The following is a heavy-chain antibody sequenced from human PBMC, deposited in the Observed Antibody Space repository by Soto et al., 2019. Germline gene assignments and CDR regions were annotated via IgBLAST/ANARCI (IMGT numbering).Heavy chain of an antibody. CDR1: GGSIGSGGYS. CDR2: IYHSGST. J-gene: IGHJ4*02. CDR3: ARAVAGRAGEVDY. D-gene: IGHD6-19*01. Sequence: SATLPLTCAVSGGSIGSGGYSWSWIRQPPGKGLEWIGYIYHSGSTYYNPSLKSRVTISVDRSKNQFSLKLSSVTAADTAVYYCARAVAGRAGEVDYWGQGTLVTVSS. V-gene: IGHV4-30-2*01.